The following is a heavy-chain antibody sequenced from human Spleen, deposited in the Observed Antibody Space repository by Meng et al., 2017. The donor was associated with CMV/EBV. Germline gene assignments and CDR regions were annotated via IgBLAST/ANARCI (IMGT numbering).Heavy chain of an antibody. Sequence: ASVKVSCKASGYTFTAHYFHWVRQAPGQGLEWMGWIHPHRGDTNYAQQFQGRVTLTRDTSINTGYMELTRLTSDDTAVYYCARGFSSSVDYWGQGTLVTVSS. V-gene: IGHV1-2*02. J-gene: IGHJ4*02. CDR2: IHPHRGDT. CDR3: ARGFSSSVDY. D-gene: IGHD6-6*01. CDR1: GYTFTAHY.